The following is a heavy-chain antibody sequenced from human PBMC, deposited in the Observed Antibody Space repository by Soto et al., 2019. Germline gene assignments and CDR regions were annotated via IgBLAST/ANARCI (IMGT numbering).Heavy chain of an antibody. J-gene: IGHJ3*02. CDR3: TGLPYYYDSSGVLESDAFDI. CDR1: GFTFSNAW. V-gene: IGHV3-15*07. CDR2: IKSKTDGGTT. D-gene: IGHD3-22*01. Sequence: GGSLRLSCAASGFTFSNAWMNWVRQAPGKGLEWVGRIKSKTDGGTTDYAAPVKGRFTISRDDSKNTLYLQMNSLKTEDTAVYYCTGLPYYYDSSGVLESDAFDIWGQGTMVTVSS.